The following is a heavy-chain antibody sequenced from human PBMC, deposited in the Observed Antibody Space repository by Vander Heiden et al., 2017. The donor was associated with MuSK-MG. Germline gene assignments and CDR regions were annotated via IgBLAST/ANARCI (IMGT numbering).Heavy chain of an antibody. CDR3: ARVLDSSGWNDPYYFDY. CDR2: SSTSGSSV. CDR1: GFSLSAYY. J-gene: IGHJ4*02. D-gene: IGHD6-19*01. Sequence: QVQLVESGGVLVKPGGSLRLAGAASGFSLSAYYMSWIRQAPGKGLEWISYSSTSGSSVNYADSVKGRFTISRDNAKNSLYLEMDSLRVEDTAIYYCARVLDSSGWNDPYYFDYWGQGTLVTVSS. V-gene: IGHV3-11*01.